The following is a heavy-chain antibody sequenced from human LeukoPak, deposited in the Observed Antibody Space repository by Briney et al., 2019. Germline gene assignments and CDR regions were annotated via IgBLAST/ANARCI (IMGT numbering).Heavy chain of an antibody. V-gene: IGHV3-74*01. D-gene: IGHD2-15*01. J-gene: IGHJ4*02. CDR3: VVGGSPGY. CDR2: ISTDGYTT. CDR1: GLAFSAYK. Sequence: GGSLRLSCAASGLAFSAYKMHWVRQAPRKGLVWVSRISTDGYTTDYADFVQGRFTASRDNTKNTWSLEMNSLRAEDTAGYYCVVGGSPGYWGQGTLVTVSS.